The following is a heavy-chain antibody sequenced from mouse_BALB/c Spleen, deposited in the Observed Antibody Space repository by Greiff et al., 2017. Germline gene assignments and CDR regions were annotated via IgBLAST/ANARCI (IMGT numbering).Heavy chain of an antibody. V-gene: IGHV5-6*02. CDR3: ARRGQLGLRMPFDY. J-gene: IGHJ2*01. CDR2: ISSGGSYT. Sequence: EVMLVESGGDLVKPGGSLKLSCAASGFTFSSYGMSWVRQTPDKRLEWVATISSGGSYTYCPDSVKGRFTISRDNAKNTLYLQMSSLKSEDTAMYYCARRGQLGLRMPFDYWGQGTTLTVSS. CDR1: GFTFSSYG. D-gene: IGHD3-2*01.